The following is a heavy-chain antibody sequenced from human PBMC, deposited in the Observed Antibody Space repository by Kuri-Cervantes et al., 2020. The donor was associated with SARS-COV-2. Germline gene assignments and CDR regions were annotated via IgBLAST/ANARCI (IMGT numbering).Heavy chain of an antibody. J-gene: IGHJ4*02. CDR3: ARTAKTGQRRDY. Sequence: SVNVSCKASGGTFRSYAISWVRQAPGQGLEWMGRIIPILGTANYAQKFQGRVTITADKSTSTAYMELSSLRSEDTAVYYCARTAKTGQRRDYWGQGTLVTVSS. D-gene: IGHD2-21*02. V-gene: IGHV1-69*04. CDR1: GGTFRSYA. CDR2: IIPILGTA.